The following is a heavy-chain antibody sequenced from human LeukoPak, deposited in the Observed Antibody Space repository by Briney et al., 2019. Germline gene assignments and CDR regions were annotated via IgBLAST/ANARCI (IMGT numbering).Heavy chain of an antibody. CDR2: IYYSGST. Sequence: SETLSLTCTVSGGSISSYYWSWIRQPPGKGLEWIGYIYYSGSTNYNPSLKSRVTISVDTSKNQFSLKLSSVTAADTAVYYCARGVRGEWFDPWGQGTLVTVSS. CDR3: ARGVRGEWFDP. V-gene: IGHV4-59*01. J-gene: IGHJ5*02. D-gene: IGHD3-10*01. CDR1: GGSISSYY.